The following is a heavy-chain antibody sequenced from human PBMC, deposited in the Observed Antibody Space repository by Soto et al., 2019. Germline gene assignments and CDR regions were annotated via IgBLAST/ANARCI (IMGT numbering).Heavy chain of an antibody. CDR1: GFTFSSYA. J-gene: IGHJ6*02. D-gene: IGHD5-18*01. CDR2: ISGCGGST. CDR3: AKERGYNYGYDAMDV. V-gene: IGHV3-23*01. Sequence: EVQLLESGGGLVQPGGSLRLSCAASGFTFSSYAMSWVRQAPGKGLEWVSGISGCGGSTYYADSVKGRFTISRDNSKNTLYLQTNSRRAEGTGVYSCAKERGYNYGYDAMDVRGQGPTVTVSS.